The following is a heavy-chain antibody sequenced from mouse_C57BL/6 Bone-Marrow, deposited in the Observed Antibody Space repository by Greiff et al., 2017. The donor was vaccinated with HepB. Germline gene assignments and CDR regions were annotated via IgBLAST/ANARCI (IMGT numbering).Heavy chain of an antibody. Sequence: QVQLQQSGAELVRPGASVTLSCKASGYTFTDYEMHWVKQTPVHGLEWIGAIDPETGGTAYNQKFKGKAILTADKSSSTAYMELRSLTSEDSAVYYCTREAAYDYGSSLYAMDYWGQGTSVTVSS. D-gene: IGHD1-1*01. J-gene: IGHJ4*01. V-gene: IGHV1-15*01. CDR1: GYTFTDYE. CDR3: TREAAYDYGSSLYAMDY. CDR2: IDPETGGT.